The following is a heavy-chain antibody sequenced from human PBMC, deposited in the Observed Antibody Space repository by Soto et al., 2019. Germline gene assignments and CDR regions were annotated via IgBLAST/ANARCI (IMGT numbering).Heavy chain of an antibody. CDR3: AKAQEGSYGLLGYYYYGMDV. CDR2: ISWDGGST. CDR1: GFTFDDYT. D-gene: IGHD5-18*01. V-gene: IGHV3-43*01. Sequence: GGSLRLSCAASGFTFDDYTMHWVRQAPGKGLEWVSLISWDGGSTYYADSVKGRFTISRDNSKNSLFLQMNSLRTEDPALYYCAKAQEGSYGLLGYYYYGMDVWGQGTTVTVSS. J-gene: IGHJ6*02.